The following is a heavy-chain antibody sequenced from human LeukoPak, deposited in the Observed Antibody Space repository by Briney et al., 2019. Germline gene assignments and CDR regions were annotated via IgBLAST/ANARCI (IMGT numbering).Heavy chain of an antibody. CDR1: GFTFSNHG. Sequence: GGSLRLSCAASGFTFSNHGMNWIRQAPGKGLEWLSGVSPPGGGTYYADSVRGRFTISRDDSKNTLSLQMNSLRVEDTAVYYCARDLAWGAFDYWGQGTLVTVSS. V-gene: IGHV3-23*01. J-gene: IGHJ4*02. CDR3: ARDLAWGAFDY. D-gene: IGHD7-27*01. CDR2: VSPPGGGT.